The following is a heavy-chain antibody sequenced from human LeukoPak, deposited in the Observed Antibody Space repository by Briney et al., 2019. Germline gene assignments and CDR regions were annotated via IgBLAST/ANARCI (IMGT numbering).Heavy chain of an antibody. D-gene: IGHD3-16*02. J-gene: IGHJ4*02. V-gene: IGHV3-21*05. CDR3: AREKDDYVWGSDRIFDS. CDR2: IGSSSSDI. Sequence: GGSLRLSCAASGFTFSVHGMSWVRQAPGKGLEWISYIGSSSSDIYNADSVKGRFTSSRDNAKNSLYLQMNSLRVEDTAVYYCAREKDDYVWGSDRIFDSWGRGIMVSVSS. CDR1: GFTFSVHG.